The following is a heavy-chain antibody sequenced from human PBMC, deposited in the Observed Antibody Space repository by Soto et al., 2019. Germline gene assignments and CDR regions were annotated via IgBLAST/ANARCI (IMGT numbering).Heavy chain of an antibody. V-gene: IGHV6-1*01. CDR2: TYYRSKWYN. J-gene: IGHJ3*02. D-gene: IGHD3-3*01. CDR1: GDSVSSNSAA. CDR3: ARDLEYYDFWSGPDAFDI. Sequence: PSQTLSLTCAISGDSVSSNSAAWNWIRQSPSRGLEWLGRTYYRSKWYNDYAVSVKSRITINPDTSKNQFPLQLNSVTPEDTAVYYCARDLEYYDFWSGPDAFDIWGQGTMVTVSS.